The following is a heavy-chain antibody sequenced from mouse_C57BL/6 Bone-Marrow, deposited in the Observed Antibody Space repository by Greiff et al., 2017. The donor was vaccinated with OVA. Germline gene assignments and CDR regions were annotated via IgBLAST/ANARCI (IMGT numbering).Heavy chain of an antibody. CDR2: IDPSDSYT. D-gene: IGHD2-4*01. J-gene: IGHJ3*01. V-gene: IGHV1-69*01. CDR3: ARRGIYYDYPAWFAY. CDR1: GYTFTSYW. Sequence: QVQLKQPGAELVMPGASVKLSCKASGYTFTSYWMHWVKQRPGQGLEWIGEIDPSDSYTNYNQKFKGKSTLTVDKSSSTAYMQLSSLTSEDSAVYYCARRGIYYDYPAWFAYWGQGTLVTVSA.